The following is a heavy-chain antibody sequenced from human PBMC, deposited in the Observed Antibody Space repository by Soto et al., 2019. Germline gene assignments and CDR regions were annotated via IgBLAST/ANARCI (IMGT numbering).Heavy chain of an antibody. CDR3: ARVSAGIYFEY. D-gene: IGHD3-10*01. CDR1: GFTFSGYS. J-gene: IGHJ4*02. V-gene: IGHV3-21*01. Sequence: EVQPVESGGGLVKPGGSLRLSCAASGFTFSGYSMNWVRQAPGKGLEWVSSISSTSIYIYYADSVKGRFTISRDNAKNSLYLQRNSLRAEDTAVYYCARVSAGIYFEYWGQGTLVTVSS. CDR2: ISSTSIYI.